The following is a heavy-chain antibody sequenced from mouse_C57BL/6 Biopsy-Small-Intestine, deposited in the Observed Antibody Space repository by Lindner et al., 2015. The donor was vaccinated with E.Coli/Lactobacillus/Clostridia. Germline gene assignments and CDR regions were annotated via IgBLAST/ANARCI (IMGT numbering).Heavy chain of an antibody. CDR3: RPVYYGNFYALDY. D-gene: IGHD2-1*01. J-gene: IGHJ4*01. Sequence: VQLQESGSDVVKPGASVRISCMTSGYDFSFYWMNWVKQRPGKGLEWIGQIFPGDGDTKYNGNFKGKATLTADKSSSTAYMELRSLTSEDSAVYYCRPVYYGNFYALDYWGQGTSVTVSS. CDR1: GYDFSFYW. V-gene: IGHV1-80*01. CDR2: IFPGDGDT.